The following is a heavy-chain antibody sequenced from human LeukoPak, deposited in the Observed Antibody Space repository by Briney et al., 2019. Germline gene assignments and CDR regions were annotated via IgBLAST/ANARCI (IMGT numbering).Heavy chain of an antibody. J-gene: IGHJ4*02. D-gene: IGHD4-11*01. CDR2: IIPIFGTA. CDR3: ARGDHSNFFFFDY. V-gene: IGHV1-69*13. Sequence: SVKVSCKASGGTFSSYAISWVRQAPGQGREWMGGIIPIFGTANYAQKFQGRVTITADESTSTAYMELSSLRSEDTAVYYCARGDHSNFFFFDYWGQGTLVTVSS. CDR1: GGTFSSYA.